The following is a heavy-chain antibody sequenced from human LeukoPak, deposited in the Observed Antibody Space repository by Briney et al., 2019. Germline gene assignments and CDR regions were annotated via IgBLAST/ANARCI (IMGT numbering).Heavy chain of an antibody. D-gene: IGHD6-13*01. CDR3: AKDGQLGGSSWFTLYFDH. V-gene: IGHV3-23*01. CDR2: ISGSGGST. CDR1: GFTVSSNY. Sequence: PAGGSLRLSCAASGFTVSSNYMSWARQAPGKGLEWVSAISGSGGSTYYTDSVKGRFTISRDNSKNTLYLQMNSLRPEDTAVYYCAKDGQLGGSSWFTLYFDHWGQGAQVTVSS. J-gene: IGHJ4*02.